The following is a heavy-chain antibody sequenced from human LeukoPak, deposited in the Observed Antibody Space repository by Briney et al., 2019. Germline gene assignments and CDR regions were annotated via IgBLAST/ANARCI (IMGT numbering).Heavy chain of an antibody. V-gene: IGHV3-21*01. CDR2: ISSSSSYI. CDR3: ARDRRPEQWLVDY. Sequence: GGSLRLSCETSGFTFSTFGMSWVRQAPGKGLEWVSSISSSSSYIYYADSVKGRFTISRDNAKNSLYLQMNSLRAEDTAVYCCARDRRPEQWLVDYWGQGTLVTVSS. CDR1: GFTFSTFG. J-gene: IGHJ4*02. D-gene: IGHD6-19*01.